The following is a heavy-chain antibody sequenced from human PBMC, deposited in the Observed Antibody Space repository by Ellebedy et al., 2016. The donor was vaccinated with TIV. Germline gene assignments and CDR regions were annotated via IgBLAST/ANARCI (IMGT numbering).Heavy chain of an antibody. CDR1: GFTCSNYA. D-gene: IGHD1-26*01. V-gene: IGHV3-30*04. Sequence: GESLKISXAASGFTCSNYAMNWVRQAPGKGLEWVAFISYDGNNKYYADSVKGRFTLSRDNSKNTLYLEMNSLRAEDTAVYYCARDRSYSPTYWGQGTLVTVSS. J-gene: IGHJ4*02. CDR3: ARDRSYSPTY. CDR2: ISYDGNNK.